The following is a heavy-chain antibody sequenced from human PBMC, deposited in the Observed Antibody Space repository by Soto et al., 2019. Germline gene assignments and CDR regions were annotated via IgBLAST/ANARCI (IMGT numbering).Heavy chain of an antibody. Sequence: SETLSLTCAVSGGSISSGNYSWSWIRQPPGKGLEWIGYIYHSGSTYYNPSLKSRVTISVDRSKNQFSLKLSSVTAADTAVYYCARAPNYYDSSGYYYYFDYWGHGTLVTVSS. CDR2: IYHSGST. D-gene: IGHD3-22*01. CDR1: GGSISSGNYS. J-gene: IGHJ4*01. V-gene: IGHV4-30-2*01. CDR3: ARAPNYYDSSGYYYYFDY.